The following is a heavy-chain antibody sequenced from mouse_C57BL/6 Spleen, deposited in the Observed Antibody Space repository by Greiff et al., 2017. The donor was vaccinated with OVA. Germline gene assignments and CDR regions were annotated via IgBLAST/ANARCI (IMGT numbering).Heavy chain of an antibody. CDR1: GYAFSSSW. V-gene: IGHV1-82*01. CDR2: IYPGDGDT. J-gene: IGHJ2*01. D-gene: IGHD1-1*01. CDR3: ARGGFYYGPYFDY. Sequence: VQVVESGPELVKPGASVKISCKASGYAFSSSWMNWVKQRPGKGLEWIGRIYPGDGDTNYNGKFKGKATLTADNSSSTAYMQLSSLTSEDSAVYFCARGGFYYGPYFDYWGKGTTLTVSS.